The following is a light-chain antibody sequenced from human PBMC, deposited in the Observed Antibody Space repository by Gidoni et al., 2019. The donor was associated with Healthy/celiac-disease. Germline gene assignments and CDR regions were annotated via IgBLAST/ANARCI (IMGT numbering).Light chain of an antibody. V-gene: IGKV3-20*01. CDR3: QQYGSSLPWT. Sequence: EIVLTQSPGTLSLSPGERAPLSCRASQSVRSSYLAWYQQKPGQAPRLLIYGASSRATGIPDRFSGSGSGTDFTLTISRLEPEDFAVYYCQQYGSSLPWTFGQGTKVEIK. CDR2: GAS. CDR1: QSVRSSY. J-gene: IGKJ1*01.